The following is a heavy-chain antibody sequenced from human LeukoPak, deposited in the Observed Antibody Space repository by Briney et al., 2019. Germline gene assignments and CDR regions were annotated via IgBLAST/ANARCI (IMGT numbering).Heavy chain of an antibody. D-gene: IGHD3-3*01. CDR1: GFTVSSNY. V-gene: IGHV3-23*01. CDR2: ISGSGGST. J-gene: IGHJ6*02. CDR3: AKDTYDFWSGPFV. Sequence: GSLRLSCAASGFTVSSNYMSWVRQAPGKGLEWVSAISGSGGSTYYADSVKGRFTISRDNSKNTLYLQMNSLRAEDTAVYYCAKDTYDFWSGPFVWGQGTTVTVSS.